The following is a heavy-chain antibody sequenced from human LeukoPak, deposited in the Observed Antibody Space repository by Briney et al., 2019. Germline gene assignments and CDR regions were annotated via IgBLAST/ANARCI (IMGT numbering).Heavy chain of an antibody. V-gene: IGHV1-2*06. D-gene: IGHD2-21*02. CDR2: INPNSGDT. J-gene: IGHJ4*02. CDR3: ARDYCGGDRFPDY. Sequence: GASVKVSCKASGYTFTGYYVHWVRQAPGQGLEWMGRINPNSGDTNYAQKFQGRVTMTRDTSISTAYMELGRLRSDDTAVYYCARDYCGGDRFPDYWGQGTLVTVSS. CDR1: GYTFTGYY.